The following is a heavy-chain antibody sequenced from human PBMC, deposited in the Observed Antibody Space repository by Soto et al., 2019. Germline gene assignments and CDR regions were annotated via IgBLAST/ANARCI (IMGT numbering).Heavy chain of an antibody. D-gene: IGHD2-8*01. CDR3: AGTPLGYCTNGVCYRDYYYGMDV. V-gene: IGHV1-2*02. CDR2: INPNSGGT. Sequence: ASVKVSCKASGYTFTGYYMHWVRQAPGQGLEWMGWINPNSGGTNYAQKFQGRVTMTRDTSISTAYMELSRLRSDDTAVYYCAGTPLGYCTNGVCYRDYYYGMDVWGQGATVTGLL. CDR1: GYTFTGYY. J-gene: IGHJ6*02.